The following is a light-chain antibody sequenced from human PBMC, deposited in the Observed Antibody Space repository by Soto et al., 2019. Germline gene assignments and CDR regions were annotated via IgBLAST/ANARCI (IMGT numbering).Light chain of an antibody. J-gene: IGKJ1*01. V-gene: IGKV1-39*01. Sequence: DIQMTQSPSTLSPSVGDRLTITGRASQSISSWLAWHQQKPGKAPXXRIYAASSLQSGVPSRLSGSGSGTDFTLTISSMQPDDFATYYCQQSYVTPAFGQGTKVDIK. CDR3: QQSYVTPA. CDR1: QSISSW. CDR2: AAS.